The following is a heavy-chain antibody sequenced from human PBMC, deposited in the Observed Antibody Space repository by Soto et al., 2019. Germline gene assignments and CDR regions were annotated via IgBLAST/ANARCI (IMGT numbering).Heavy chain of an antibody. CDR3: ARDTIAARHFDY. J-gene: IGHJ4*02. CDR2: ISSSSSYI. D-gene: IGHD6-6*01. V-gene: IGHV3-21*01. Sequence: GGSLRLSCAASGFTFSSYSMNWVRQAPGKGLEWVSSISSSSSYIYYADSVKGRFTISRDNAKNSLYLQMNSLRAEDTAVYYCARDTIAARHFDYWGQGTLVTVSS. CDR1: GFTFSSYS.